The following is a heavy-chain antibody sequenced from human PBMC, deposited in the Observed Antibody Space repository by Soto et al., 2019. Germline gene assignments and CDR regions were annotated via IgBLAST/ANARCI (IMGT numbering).Heavy chain of an antibody. J-gene: IGHJ6*02. CDR3: AGLYCSSTSCYPQLGMDV. V-gene: IGHV1-69*13. CDR2: IIPIFGTA. D-gene: IGHD2-2*01. CDR1: GGTFSSYA. Sequence: EASVKVSCKAAGGTFSSYAISWVRQAPGQGLEWMGGIIPIFGTANYAQKFQGRVTITADESTSTAYMELSSLRSEDTAVYYCAGLYCSSTSCYPQLGMDVWGQGTTVTV.